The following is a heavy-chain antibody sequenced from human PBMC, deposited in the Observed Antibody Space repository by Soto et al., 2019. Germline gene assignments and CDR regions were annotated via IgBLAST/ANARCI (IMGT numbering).Heavy chain of an antibody. J-gene: IGHJ4*02. Sequence: PGGSLRLSCAASGFTFSSYCMHWVRQAPGKGLVWVSRINSDGSSIVYADFVKGRFTISRDNAKNTLYLQMNSLGAEDTAVYYCARDQDSSGWYEFDYWGQGMLVTVSS. CDR2: INSDGSSI. CDR3: ARDQDSSGWYEFDY. V-gene: IGHV3-74*01. D-gene: IGHD6-19*01. CDR1: GFTFSSYC.